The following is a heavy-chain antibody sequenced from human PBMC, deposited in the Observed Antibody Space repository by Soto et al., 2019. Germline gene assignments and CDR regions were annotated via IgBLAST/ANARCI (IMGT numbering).Heavy chain of an antibody. CDR3: ARQGFGPLHGLVDV. CDR2: VHHSWGS. D-gene: IGHD3-10*01. Sequence: QVQLQESGPGLVKPSETLSLSCTVSGGSISSYYWSWFRQSPGKRMEWIGYVHHSWGSSYNPSLQSRVAIPLGTSKSQFTLKVTSVTATDTAVYYCARQGFGPLHGLVDVWGQGTTVTVSS. V-gene: IGHV4-59*08. CDR1: GGSISSYY. J-gene: IGHJ6*02.